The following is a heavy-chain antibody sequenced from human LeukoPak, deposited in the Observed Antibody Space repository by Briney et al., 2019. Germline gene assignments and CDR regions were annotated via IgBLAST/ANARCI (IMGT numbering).Heavy chain of an antibody. CDR2: THYSGTT. J-gene: IGHJ4*02. CDR3: ATGRSIRYFDY. Sequence: SETLSLTCTVSGVSIFSYYWNWIRQPPGQGLEWIGYTHYSGTTKYSPALESRVTISVDTSKSQFSLKLSSPTAADTAAYYCATGRSIRYFDYWGQGTLLSVS. D-gene: IGHD3-9*01. V-gene: IGHV4-59*08. CDR1: GVSIFSYY.